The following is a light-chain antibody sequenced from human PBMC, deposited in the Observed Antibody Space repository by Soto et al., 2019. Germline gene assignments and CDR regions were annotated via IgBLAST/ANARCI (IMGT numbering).Light chain of an antibody. CDR1: SSDVGAYDF. V-gene: IGLV2-14*03. CDR2: EVS. J-gene: IGLJ1*01. Sequence: QSVLTQPASVSGSPGQSIAISCTGTSSDVGAYDFVSWYQQHPDKAPKLLIYEVSNRPSGVSDRFSGSKSGTSASLAITGLQAEDEADYYCQSYDNSLTDYYVFGTGTKVTVL. CDR3: QSYDNSLTDYYV.